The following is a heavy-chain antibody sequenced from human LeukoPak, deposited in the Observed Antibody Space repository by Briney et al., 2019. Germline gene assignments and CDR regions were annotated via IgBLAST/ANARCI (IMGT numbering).Heavy chain of an antibody. J-gene: IGHJ5*02. D-gene: IGHD4-17*01. Sequence: SETLSLTCTVSGGSISRYYWSWIRQPAGKGLEWIGRIYSDGTITYNPSLQSRLTMSTDTSKNQFSLKLSFVTAADTAVYYCARDSGTTGEVKFDPWGQGTLVTVSS. CDR1: GGSISRYY. V-gene: IGHV4-4*07. CDR2: IYSDGTI. CDR3: ARDSGTTGEVKFDP.